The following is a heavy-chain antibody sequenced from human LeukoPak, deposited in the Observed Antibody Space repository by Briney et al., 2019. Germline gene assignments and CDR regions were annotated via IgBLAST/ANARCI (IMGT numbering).Heavy chain of an antibody. J-gene: IGHJ4*02. Sequence: SETLSLTCTVSGSSISSAYFWGWIRQPPGKGLEWIGNIYHSGSTFYNPSLKSRVTISVDTSKNQFSLKLSSVTAADTAVYYCASVSHGGIYTFDYWGQGSLVTVSS. CDR1: GSSISSAYF. D-gene: IGHD1-26*01. V-gene: IGHV4-38-2*02. CDR2: IYHSGST. CDR3: ASVSHGGIYTFDY.